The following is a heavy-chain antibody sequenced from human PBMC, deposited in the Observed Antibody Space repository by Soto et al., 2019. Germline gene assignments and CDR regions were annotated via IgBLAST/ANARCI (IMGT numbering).Heavy chain of an antibody. V-gene: IGHV4-30-4*01. D-gene: IGHD3-22*01. CDR3: VRGGNPDHYATSGPGTFDK. J-gene: IGHJ4*02. CDR2: TSFSGYT. Sequence: QVQLQESGPGLVKPSQTLSLTCTVSGDSVSGGDSYWSWIRQPPGKALEWIGYTSFSGYTSYTPSLKSRFTISVDMSKSQFSLRLTSVTAADTAIYYCVRGGNPDHYATSGPGTFDKWGQGTLVSVSS. CDR1: GDSVSGGDSY.